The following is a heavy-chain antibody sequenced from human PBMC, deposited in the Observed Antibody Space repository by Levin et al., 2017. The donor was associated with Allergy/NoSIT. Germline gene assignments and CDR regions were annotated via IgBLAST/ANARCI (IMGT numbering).Heavy chain of an antibody. J-gene: IGHJ5*02. CDR3: ARQDIVVVVAATGRLYNWFDP. D-gene: IGHD2-15*01. CDR2: IYYSGST. CDR1: GGSISSSSYY. Sequence: SQTLSLTCTVSGGSISSSSYYWGWIRQPPGKGLEWIGSIYYSGSTYYNPSLKSRVTISVDTSKNQFSLKLSSVTAADTAVYYCARQDIVVVVAATGRLYNWFDPWGQGTLVTVSS. V-gene: IGHV4-39*01.